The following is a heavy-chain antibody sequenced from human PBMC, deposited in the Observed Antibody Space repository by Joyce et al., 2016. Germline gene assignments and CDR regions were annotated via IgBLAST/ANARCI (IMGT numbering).Heavy chain of an antibody. CDR3: ARELPSGYGMDV. CDR1: GYTFSGYF. J-gene: IGHJ6*02. V-gene: IGHV1-2*02. CDR2: INPKAGAT. Sequence: QVQLVQSGAEVKKPGASVKVSCKASGYTFSGYFIHWVRHAPGQGLEYVGYINPKAGATDYAQKFQGRVTMTRDMSINTAYMEVSRQTSDDTAVYYCARELPSGYGMDVWGQGTMVTVSS. D-gene: IGHD6-19*01.